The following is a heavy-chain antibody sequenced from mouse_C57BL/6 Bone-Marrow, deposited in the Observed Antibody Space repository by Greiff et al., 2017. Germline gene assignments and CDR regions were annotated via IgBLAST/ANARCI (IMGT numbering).Heavy chain of an antibody. CDR3: ARQDLLLQRYFDY. Sequence: EVKLQESGGGLVKPGGSLKLSCAASGFTFSSYTMSWVRQTPEKRLEWVATISGGGGNTYYPDSVKGRYTITRDNATNTLYLQMSSLRSDDTAVYYCARQDLLLQRYFDYWGQGTTLTVSS. CDR2: ISGGGGNT. J-gene: IGHJ2*01. V-gene: IGHV5-9*04. D-gene: IGHD1-1*01. CDR1: GFTFSSYT.